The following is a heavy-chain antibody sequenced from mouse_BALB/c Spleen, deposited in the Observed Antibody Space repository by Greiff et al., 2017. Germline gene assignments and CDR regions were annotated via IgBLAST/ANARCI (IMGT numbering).Heavy chain of an antibody. CDR3: AKNAPYGNFPMDY. Sequence: QVQLQQSGPSLVQPSQSLSITCTVSGFSLTSYGVHWVRQSPGKGLEWLGVIWRGGSTDYNAAFMSRLSITKDNSKSQVFFKMNSLQADDTAIYYCAKNAPYGNFPMDYWGQGTSVTVSS. CDR2: IWRGGST. V-gene: IGHV2-5-1*01. D-gene: IGHD2-1*01. J-gene: IGHJ4*01. CDR1: GFSLTSYG.